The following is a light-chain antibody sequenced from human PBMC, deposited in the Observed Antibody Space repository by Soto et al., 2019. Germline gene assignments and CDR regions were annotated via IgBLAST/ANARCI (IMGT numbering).Light chain of an antibody. CDR3: QQYDYWPPYT. CDR1: QSVSSN. CDR2: GAS. J-gene: IGKJ2*01. Sequence: EIVMTQSPATLSVSPGERATLSCRASQSVSSNLAWYQQKPGQPPRLLIYGASTRDTGIPARFSGSGSGTEFTLTIDSLQSEDFAVYYCQQYDYWPPYTFGQGTKVEIK. V-gene: IGKV3-15*01.